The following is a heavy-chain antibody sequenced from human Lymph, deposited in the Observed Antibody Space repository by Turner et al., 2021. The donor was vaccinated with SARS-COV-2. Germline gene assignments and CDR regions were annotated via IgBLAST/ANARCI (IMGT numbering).Heavy chain of an antibody. Sequence: EVQLVESGGGVVRPGGSLRLPCAAPGFTFDDYGMSLVRQAPGRGLEWVSNINWNGGSTGYADSVKGRFTISRDNAKNSLYLQVNSLRAEDTALYHCARGTGAADYWGQGTLVTVSS. J-gene: IGHJ4*02. CDR2: INWNGGST. CDR1: GFTFDDYG. D-gene: IGHD7-27*01. V-gene: IGHV3-20*01. CDR3: ARGTGAADY.